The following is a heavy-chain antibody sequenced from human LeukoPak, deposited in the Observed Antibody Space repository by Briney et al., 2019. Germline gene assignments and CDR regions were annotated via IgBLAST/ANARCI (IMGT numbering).Heavy chain of an antibody. D-gene: IGHD6-13*01. CDR2: IHPSGGNP. CDR1: GYTFTIHY. V-gene: IGHV1-46*01. CDR3: ARDCSSTACQGPVLDF. Sequence: ASVKLSCKASGYTFTIHYVHWVRQAPGQGLEWMGIIHPSGGNPRSTESFQGRVTMTRDTSTSTVYLELRSLTSQDTAVYYCARDCSSTACQGPVLDFWGQGTLVTVSS. J-gene: IGHJ4*02.